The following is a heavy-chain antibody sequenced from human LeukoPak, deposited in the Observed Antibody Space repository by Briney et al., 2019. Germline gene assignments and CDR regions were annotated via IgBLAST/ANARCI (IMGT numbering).Heavy chain of an antibody. CDR1: GGSFSGYY. D-gene: IGHD6-6*01. V-gene: IGHV4-34*01. CDR2: INHSGST. Sequence: SETLSLTCAVYGGSFSGYYWSWIRQPPGKGLEWIGEINHSGSTNYNPSLKSRVTISVDTSKNQFSLKLSSVTAADTAVYYCARHSSWSSSLDYWGQGTPVTVSS. J-gene: IGHJ4*02. CDR3: ARHSSWSSSLDY.